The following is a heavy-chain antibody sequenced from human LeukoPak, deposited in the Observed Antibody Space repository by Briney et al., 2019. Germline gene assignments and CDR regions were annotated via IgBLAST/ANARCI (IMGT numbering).Heavy chain of an antibody. CDR1: GFTFSSYS. J-gene: IGHJ3*01. Sequence: GGSLRLSCAASGFTFSSYSMNWVRPAPGKGLEWVSSISSISSYIYYADSVKGRFTISRDNAKNSLYLQMNSLRAEDTAVYYCARDGFGYCSSTSCYTFLASWGQGTMVTVSS. V-gene: IGHV3-21*01. CDR2: ISSISSYI. D-gene: IGHD2-2*02. CDR3: ARDGFGYCSSTSCYTFLAS.